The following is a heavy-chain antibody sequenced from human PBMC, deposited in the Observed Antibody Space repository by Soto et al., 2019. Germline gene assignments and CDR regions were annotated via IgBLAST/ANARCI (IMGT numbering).Heavy chain of an antibody. CDR1: GVTFSSYD. CDR2: IDQAGSEK. V-gene: IGHV3-7*01. D-gene: IGHD1-1*01. J-gene: IGHJ5*02. CDR3: AISSGFKAQLLPPLLVP. Sequence: PGPSLRLSSVASGVTFSSYDVSLVRQTPGKGLEWVSHIDQAGSEKYFVDSVKGRFTIARDNARSSLFLQMSDLRAEHTAVYYCAISSGFKAQLLPPLLVPSGQGTLVTVSS.